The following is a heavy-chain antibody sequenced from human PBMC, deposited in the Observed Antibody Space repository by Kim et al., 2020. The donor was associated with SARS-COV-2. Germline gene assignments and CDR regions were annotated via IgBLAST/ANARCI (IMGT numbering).Heavy chain of an antibody. Sequence: GGSLRLSCAASGFTFSSYAMSWVRQAPGKGLEWVSAISGSGGSTYYADSVKGRFTISRDNSKNTLYLQMNSLRAEDTAVYYCAKDGRAMIVLGGDAFDIWGQGTMVTVSS. J-gene: IGHJ3*02. V-gene: IGHV3-23*01. CDR3: AKDGRAMIVLGGDAFDI. CDR2: ISGSGGST. CDR1: GFTFSSYA. D-gene: IGHD3-22*01.